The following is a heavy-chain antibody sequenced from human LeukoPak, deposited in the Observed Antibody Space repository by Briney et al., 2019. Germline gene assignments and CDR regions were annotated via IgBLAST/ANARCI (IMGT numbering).Heavy chain of an antibody. Sequence: SETLSLTCAVYGGSFSGYYWGWLRQPPGKGLEWIGEINHSGSTNYNPSLKSRVTISVDTSKNQFSLKLSPVTAADTAVYYCARGNDYGNWGQGTLVTVSS. CDR1: GGSFSGYY. CDR3: ARGNDYGN. D-gene: IGHD4-17*01. J-gene: IGHJ4*02. CDR2: INHSGST. V-gene: IGHV4-34*01.